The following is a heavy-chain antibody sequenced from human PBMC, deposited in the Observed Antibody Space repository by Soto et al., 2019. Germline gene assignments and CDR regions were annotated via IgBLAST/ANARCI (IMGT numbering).Heavy chain of an antibody. CDR2: IYPGDSDT. D-gene: IGHD6-19*01. V-gene: IGHV5-51*01. J-gene: IGHJ5*02. Sequence: GESLQICWKGSEYSFAIYCIAWVRQMPGKGLECMGIIYPGDSDTRYSPSFEGQVTISADKSINTAYLQWSSLKASDSAMYYCARPFDTSGWYDHWGQGTLVTVSS. CDR3: ARPFDTSGWYDH. CDR1: EYSFAIYC.